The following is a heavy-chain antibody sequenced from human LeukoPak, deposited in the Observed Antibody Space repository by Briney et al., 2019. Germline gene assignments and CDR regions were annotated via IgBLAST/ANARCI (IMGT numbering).Heavy chain of an antibody. D-gene: IGHD6-25*01. V-gene: IGHV1-24*01. Sequence: ASVKVSCKVSGYTLTELSMHWVRHAPGKGLEWMGGFDPEDGETIYAQNFQGRVTMTEDTSTDTAYMELNNLTSEDTAVYYCVRFAAGLDPYYPWGQGTLVTVSS. CDR2: FDPEDGET. J-gene: IGHJ5*02. CDR3: VRFAAGLDPYYP. CDR1: GYTLTELS.